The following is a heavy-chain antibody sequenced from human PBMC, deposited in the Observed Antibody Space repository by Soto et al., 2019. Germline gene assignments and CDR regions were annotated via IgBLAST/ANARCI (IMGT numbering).Heavy chain of an antibody. Sequence: PGGSLRLSCTVYGFPFNNYGINWVRQAPGKGLEWVSSVSKSDSTYYSDSVKGRFTISRDNAKNSVSLQMNTLRAEDTAVYYCAREDSIIIPAVSDFWGQGTLVTVSS. J-gene: IGHJ4*02. V-gene: IGHV3-21*01. D-gene: IGHD2-2*01. CDR1: GFPFNNYG. CDR3: AREDSIIIPAVSDF. CDR2: VSKSDST.